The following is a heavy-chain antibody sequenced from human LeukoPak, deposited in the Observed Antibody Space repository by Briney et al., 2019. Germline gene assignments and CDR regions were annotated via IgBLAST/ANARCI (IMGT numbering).Heavy chain of an antibody. J-gene: IGHJ4*02. CDR2: ISYDGSNK. CDR1: GFTFSSYG. D-gene: IGHD3-16*01. Sequence: GGSLRLSCAASGFTFSSYGMHWVRQAPGKGLEWVAVISYDGSNKYYADSVKGRFTISRDNSKNTLYLQMNSLRAEDTAVYYCAKWRYPALGYWGQGTLVTVSS. CDR3: AKWRYPALGY. V-gene: IGHV3-30*18.